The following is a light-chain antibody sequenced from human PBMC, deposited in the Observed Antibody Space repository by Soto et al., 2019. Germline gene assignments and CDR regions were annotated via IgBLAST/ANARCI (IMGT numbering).Light chain of an antibody. CDR2: GAS. V-gene: IGKV1-39*01. CDR1: EPFSGH. J-gene: IGKJ2*01. Sequence: DIQMTQSPSSLSASVGDTVTISCRANEPFSGHLNWYQQKPGKAPKLLIYGASFLQSGVPSRFSGSRSGTDFTLTISSLQPDDSSTYYCQQSYRIPPTFGQGTKVEI. CDR3: QQSYRIPPT.